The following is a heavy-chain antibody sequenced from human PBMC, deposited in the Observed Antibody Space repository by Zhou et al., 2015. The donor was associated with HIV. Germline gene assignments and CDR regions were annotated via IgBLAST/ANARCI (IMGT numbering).Heavy chain of an antibody. CDR3: ARVRTNVLRYFDWPGGWFDP. CDR2: IIPVFGKA. Sequence: QVQLAQSGTEVKKPGSSVKVSCKASGGTFINYAFSWVRQAPGQGLEWVGGIIPVFGKAKYAQKFQGRVTITADESTSTAYMELSSLRSEDTAVYYCARVRTNVLRYFDWPGGWFDPWGQGTLVTVSS. J-gene: IGHJ5*02. CDR1: GGTFINYA. V-gene: IGHV1-69*01. D-gene: IGHD3-9*01.